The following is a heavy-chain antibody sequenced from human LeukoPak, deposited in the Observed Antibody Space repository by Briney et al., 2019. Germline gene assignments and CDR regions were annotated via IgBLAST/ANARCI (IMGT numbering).Heavy chain of an antibody. CDR2: INSNSGDT. CDR3: ARDRTSTWYGGIDY. D-gene: IGHD6-13*01. Sequence: VSVKVSCKASGYTFDVYYIHWVRQAPGQGLEWMGCINSNSGDTNHAQKFQGRVTMTRDTSITTAYMELSSLRFDDTAVYYCARDRTSTWYGGIDYWGQGTLVTVSS. J-gene: IGHJ4*02. CDR1: GYTFDVYY. V-gene: IGHV1-2*02.